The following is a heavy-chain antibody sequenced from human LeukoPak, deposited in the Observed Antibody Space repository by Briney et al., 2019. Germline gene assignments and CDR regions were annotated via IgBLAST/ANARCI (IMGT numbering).Heavy chain of an antibody. CDR2: ISSSGGSI. Sequence: PGGSLRLSWAASGFTFNDYYMSWIRQAPGKGLEWVSYISSSGGSINYADSVKGRFTISRDNAKNSLYLQMNSLRAEDTAVYYCARGRTYSSSWPFDYWGQGTLVTVSS. V-gene: IGHV3-11*04. D-gene: IGHD6-13*01. CDR3: ARGRTYSSSWPFDY. CDR1: GFTFNDYY. J-gene: IGHJ4*02.